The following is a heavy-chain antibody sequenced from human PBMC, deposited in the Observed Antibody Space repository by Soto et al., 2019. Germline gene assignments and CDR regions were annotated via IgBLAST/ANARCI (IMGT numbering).Heavy chain of an antibody. D-gene: IGHD1-7*01. Sequence: SQTLPLTCAISGDRVSSNSAAWNCIRQSPSRGLEWLGRTYYRSKWYNDYAVSVKSRITINPDTSKNQFSLQLNSVTPEDTAVFYCSRDSSGNYFVCDKVTSVIVSS. V-gene: IGHV6-1*01. J-gene: IGHJ6*04. CDR1: GDRVSSNSAA. CDR2: TYYRSKWYN. CDR3: SRDSSGNYFV.